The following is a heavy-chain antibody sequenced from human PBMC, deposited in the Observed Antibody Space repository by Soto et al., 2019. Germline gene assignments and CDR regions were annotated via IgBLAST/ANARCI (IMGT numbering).Heavy chain of an antibody. J-gene: IGHJ6*02. D-gene: IGHD3-9*01. CDR2: IYPGDSDT. Sequence: PGESLKISCKGPVYSFSNYWIGWVRQMPGKGLEWMWVIYPGDSDTRYGPSFQGQVTISVDKSISTAYMQWSSLKASDSATYYCARQKNDVLTGYNAMDVWGQGTTSPVSS. V-gene: IGHV5-51*01. CDR3: ARQKNDVLTGYNAMDV. CDR1: VYSFSNYW.